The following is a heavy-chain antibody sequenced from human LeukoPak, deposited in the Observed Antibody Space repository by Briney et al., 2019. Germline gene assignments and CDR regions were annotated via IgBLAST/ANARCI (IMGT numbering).Heavy chain of an antibody. V-gene: IGHV4-38-2*01. J-gene: IGHJ6*03. Sequence: PSETLSLTCVVSGYSVNSGYYWGWIRQPPGKGLEWIGSFYHTGSTYYNPSLKSRVTISVDASKNQVFLNLTSVTASDTAVYYCARCFDWAPPPSYYYYLDVWGKGTTVTVSS. CDR3: ARCFDWAPPPSYYYYLDV. D-gene: IGHD3-9*01. CDR1: GYSVNSGYY. CDR2: FYHTGST.